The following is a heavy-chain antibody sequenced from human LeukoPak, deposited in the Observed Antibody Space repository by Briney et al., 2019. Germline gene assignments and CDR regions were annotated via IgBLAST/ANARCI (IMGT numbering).Heavy chain of an antibody. J-gene: IGHJ4*02. Sequence: GGSLRLSRAASGFTFSSYAMSWVRQAPGKGLEWVSAISGSGGSTYYADSVKGRFTISRDNSKNTLYPQMSSLRAEDTAMYYCVNGDQSSWYRTLLYWGQGTLVTVSS. V-gene: IGHV3-23*01. D-gene: IGHD6-13*01. CDR2: ISGSGGST. CDR3: VNGDQSSWYRTLLY. CDR1: GFTFSSYA.